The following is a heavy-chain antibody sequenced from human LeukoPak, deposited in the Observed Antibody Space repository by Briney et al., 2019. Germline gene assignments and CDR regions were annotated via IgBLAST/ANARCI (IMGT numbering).Heavy chain of an antibody. CDR3: ARDAYRDRYFDY. CDR1: GFTFTSYW. Sequence: GGSLRLSCAASGFTFTSYWMSWVRQAPGKGLEWVAHIKQDGSEKHYVASVKGRFTISRDNAKDSLWLQMNSLRAEDTAVYDCARDAYRDRYFDYWGQGTLVTVSS. J-gene: IGHJ4*02. CDR2: IKQDGSEK. V-gene: IGHV3-7*01. D-gene: IGHD4-11*01.